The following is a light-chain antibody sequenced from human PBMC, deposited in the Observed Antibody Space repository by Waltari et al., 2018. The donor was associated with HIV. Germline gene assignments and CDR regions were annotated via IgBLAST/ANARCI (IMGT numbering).Light chain of an antibody. V-gene: IGKV3-11*01. CDR3: QQHSSWPLT. CDR2: VTT. CDR1: QSVGTS. J-gene: IGKJ4*01. Sequence: LVLTQSPAILSLSPGERATLSCRASQSVGTSPAWYQQRPGQALRLLFDVTTKSATGIPVRFTTSGSGTDYVLTISSLEPEDSAVYSCQQHSSWPLTFGGGTKVEIK.